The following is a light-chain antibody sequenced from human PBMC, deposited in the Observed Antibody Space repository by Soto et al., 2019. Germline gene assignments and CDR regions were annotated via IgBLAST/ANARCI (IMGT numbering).Light chain of an antibody. V-gene: IGKV3-11*01. CDR1: QSVSSRY. CDR3: QQRSNW. CDR2: DAS. J-gene: IGKJ1*01. Sequence: TQSPSTVSAYVGDSVTITCRASQSVSSRYLAWYQQTPGQAPRLLIYDASNRATGIPARFSGSGSGTDFTLTISSLEPEDFAVYYCQQRSNWFGQGTKVDI.